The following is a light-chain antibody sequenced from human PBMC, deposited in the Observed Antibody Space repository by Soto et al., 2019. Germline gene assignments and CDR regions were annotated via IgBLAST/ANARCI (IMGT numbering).Light chain of an antibody. CDR2: RNN. J-gene: IGLJ2*01. V-gene: IGLV1-47*01. CDR3: TVWDDSLRGRL. Sequence: QPVLTQPPSASGTPGQRVTISCSGSSSNIESNFVYWYQQFPGTAPRLLIYRNNQRPSGVPDRFSGSKSGTSASLAISALRSEDEAAYYCTVWDDSLRGRLFGGGTKVTVL. CDR1: SSNIESNF.